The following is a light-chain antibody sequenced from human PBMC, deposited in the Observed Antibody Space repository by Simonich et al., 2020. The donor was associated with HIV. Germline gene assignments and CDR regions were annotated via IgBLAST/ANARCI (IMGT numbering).Light chain of an antibody. CDR1: SSNTGSNP. Sequence: QSVLTQPPSASGTPGQRVTISCSGSSSNTGSNPVNWYQPLPGTAPKLLIYSNKHGPTGVPDRFPGSKSGTSASLAIRGLQAEDEADYYSAAWDNSLNGWVFGGGTKLTVL. V-gene: IGLV1-44*01. J-gene: IGLJ3*02. CDR2: SNK. CDR3: AAWDNSLNGWV.